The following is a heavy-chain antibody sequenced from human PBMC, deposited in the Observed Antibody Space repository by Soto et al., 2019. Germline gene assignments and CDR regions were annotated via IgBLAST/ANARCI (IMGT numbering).Heavy chain of an antibody. Sequence: QITLKESGPTLVKPTQTLTLTCTFSGFSLSTSGVGVGWIRQPPGKALEWLALIYWDDDKRYSPSLKSRLTITKDTSKNQVVLTMTNMDPVDTATYYCAHRGYYDSSGYYQYYFGYWGQGTLVTVSS. CDR1: GFSLSTSGVG. CDR2: IYWDDDK. CDR3: AHRGYYDSSGYYQYYFGY. J-gene: IGHJ4*02. V-gene: IGHV2-5*02. D-gene: IGHD3-22*01.